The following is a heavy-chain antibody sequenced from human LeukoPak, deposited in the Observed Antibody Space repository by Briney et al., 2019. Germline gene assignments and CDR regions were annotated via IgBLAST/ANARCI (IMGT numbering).Heavy chain of an antibody. CDR2: ISGSGGST. J-gene: IGHJ4*02. CDR1: GFTFSSYA. Sequence: GGSLRLSCAASGFTFSSYAMSWVRQAPGEGLEWVSAISGSGGSTYYAASVKGRFTISSDNSKNTLYLQMNSLRAEDTAVYYFAKTGSSSWYYFDCWGQGTLVTVSS. CDR3: AKTGSSSWYYFDC. V-gene: IGHV3-23*01. D-gene: IGHD6-13*01.